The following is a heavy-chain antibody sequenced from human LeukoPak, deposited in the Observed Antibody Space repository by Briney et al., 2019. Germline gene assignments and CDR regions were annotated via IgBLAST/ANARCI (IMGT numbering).Heavy chain of an antibody. Sequence: SETLSLTCTVSGGSISSYYWSWIRQPPGKGLEWIGYICYSGSTNYNPSLKSRVTISVDTSKNQFSLKLSSVTAADTAVYYCARGSRPYDILTGSYPYYFDYWGQGTLVTVSS. CDR1: GGSISSYY. D-gene: IGHD3-9*01. V-gene: IGHV4-59*01. CDR3: ARGSRPYDILTGSYPYYFDY. CDR2: ICYSGST. J-gene: IGHJ4*02.